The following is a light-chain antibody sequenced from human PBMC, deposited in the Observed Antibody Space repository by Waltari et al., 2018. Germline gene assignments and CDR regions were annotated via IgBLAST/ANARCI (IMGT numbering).Light chain of an antibody. CDR1: QSLLHSTGNNY. CDR3: MQALQTPPS. J-gene: IGKJ1*01. CDR2: LGS. Sequence: DIVMTQSPLSLPVTPGEPASISCRSSQSLLHSTGNNYLDCYLQKPGQSPQLLIYLGSNRASGVPDRFSGSGSGTDFTLKISRVEAEDVGVYYCMQALQTPPSFGQGTKVEIK. V-gene: IGKV2-28*01.